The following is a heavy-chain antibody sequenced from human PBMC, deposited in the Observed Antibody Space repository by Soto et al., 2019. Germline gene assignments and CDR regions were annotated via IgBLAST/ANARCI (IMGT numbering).Heavy chain of an antibody. Sequence: EVQLVESGGGLVKPGGSLRLSCAASGFTFSSYSMNWVRQAPGKGLEWVSSISSSSSYIYYADSVKGRFTISRDNAKNSLYLQMNSLRAEDTAVYYCARDRGTMLRGVKFGLWGQGTLVTVSS. J-gene: IGHJ4*02. CDR1: GFTFSSYS. CDR3: ARDRGTMLRGVKFGL. CDR2: ISSSSSYI. V-gene: IGHV3-21*01. D-gene: IGHD3-10*01.